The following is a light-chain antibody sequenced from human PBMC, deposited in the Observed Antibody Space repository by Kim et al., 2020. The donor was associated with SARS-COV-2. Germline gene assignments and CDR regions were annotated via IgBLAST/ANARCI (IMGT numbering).Light chain of an antibody. V-gene: IGLV3-1*01. Sequence: SYELTQPPSVSVSPGQTASITCAGDKLGEKYACWYQQKPGQSPVLVIYQDSKRPSGIPERFSGSNSGNTATLTISGTQAMEEADYYCQAWDSNVVFGGGT. CDR3: QAWDSNVV. CDR2: QDS. J-gene: IGLJ2*01. CDR1: KLGEKY.